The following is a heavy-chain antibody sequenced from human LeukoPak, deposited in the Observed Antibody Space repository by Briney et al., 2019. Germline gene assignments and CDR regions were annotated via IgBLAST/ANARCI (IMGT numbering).Heavy chain of an antibody. CDR3: AKGGGSYGAFDY. V-gene: IGHV3-9*03. Sequence: PGGSLRLSCAASGFTFDDYAMHWVRQAPGKGLEWVSGISWNSGSIGYADSVKGRFTISRDNAKNSLYLQMNSLRAEDMALYYCAKGGGSYGAFDYWGQGTLVTVSS. J-gene: IGHJ4*02. CDR1: GFTFDDYA. CDR2: ISWNSGSI. D-gene: IGHD4/OR15-4a*01.